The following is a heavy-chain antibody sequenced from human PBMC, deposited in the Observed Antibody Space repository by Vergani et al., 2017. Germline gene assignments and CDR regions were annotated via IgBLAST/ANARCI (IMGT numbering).Heavy chain of an antibody. CDR1: GDSVISTDYH. V-gene: IGHV4-39*01. CDR3: ASGKYYSDSTSHFRGRYFDV. CDR2: IYNSGNG. D-gene: IGHD3-16*01. Sequence: QVQLQESGPGLVKPSETLSLTCTVSGDSVISTDYHWGWIRRPPGKGLEWIGSIYNSGNGDSSSSLKSRVTISADTSKNQFSLRLTSVTAADTAVYYCASGKYYSDSTSHFRGRYFDVWGRGTLVTVPS. J-gene: IGHJ2*01.